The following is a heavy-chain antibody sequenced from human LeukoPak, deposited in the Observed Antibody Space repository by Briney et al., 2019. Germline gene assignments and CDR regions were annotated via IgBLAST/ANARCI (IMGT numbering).Heavy chain of an antibody. CDR1: GYTFTNYY. Sequence: ASVTVSCKASGYTFTNYYMHWVRQAPGQGLEWMGIINPRGDSTGYAQKFQGRVTMTRDTSTSTVYMELSSLTSEDTAVYYCAKELRTGVGATDYWGQGTLVTVSS. D-gene: IGHD1-26*01. CDR2: INPRGDST. J-gene: IGHJ4*02. V-gene: IGHV1-46*01. CDR3: AKELRTGVGATDY.